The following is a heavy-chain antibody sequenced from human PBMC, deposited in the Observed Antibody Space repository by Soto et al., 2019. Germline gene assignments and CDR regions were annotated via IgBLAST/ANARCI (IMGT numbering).Heavy chain of an antibody. D-gene: IGHD5-18*01. J-gene: IGHJ6*02. Sequence: ASVKVSCKASGYTFTSYGISWVRQAPGQGLEWMGWISAGNGNTKYSQKFQGRVTMTTDTSASTAYMELSSLRFEDTAVYYCARSAMVTSHYYYYGMDVWGQGTTVTVSS. CDR2: ISAGNGNT. CDR1: GYTFTSYG. V-gene: IGHV1-18*01. CDR3: ARSAMVTSHYYYYGMDV.